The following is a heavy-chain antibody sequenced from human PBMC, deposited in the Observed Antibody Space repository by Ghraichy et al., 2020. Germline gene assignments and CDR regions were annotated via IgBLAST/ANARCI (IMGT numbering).Heavy chain of an antibody. D-gene: IGHD4-23*01. V-gene: IGHV4-39*01. Sequence: TLSLTCTVSGGSISSSSYYWGWIRQPPGKGLEWIGSIYYSGSTYYNPSLKSRVTISVDTSKNQFSLKLSSVTAADTAVYYCASQSYGGNTDYYYYYGMDVWGQGTTVTVSS. J-gene: IGHJ6*02. CDR2: IYYSGST. CDR3: ASQSYGGNTDYYYYYGMDV. CDR1: GGSISSSSYY.